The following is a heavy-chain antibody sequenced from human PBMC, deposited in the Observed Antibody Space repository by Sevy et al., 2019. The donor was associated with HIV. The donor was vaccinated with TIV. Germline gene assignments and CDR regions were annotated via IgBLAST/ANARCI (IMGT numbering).Heavy chain of an antibody. CDR1: GFTFSSYA. D-gene: IGHD3-22*01. J-gene: IGHJ3*02. V-gene: IGHV3-30-3*01. CDR3: AREWYYDSSVYYYGSGFDI. CDR2: ISYDGSNK. Sequence: GGSLRLSCAASGFTFSSYAMHWVRQAPGKGLEWVAVISYDGSNKYYADSVKGRFTNSRDNSKNTLYLQMNSLRAEDTAVYYCAREWYYDSSVYYYGSGFDIWGQGTMVTVSS.